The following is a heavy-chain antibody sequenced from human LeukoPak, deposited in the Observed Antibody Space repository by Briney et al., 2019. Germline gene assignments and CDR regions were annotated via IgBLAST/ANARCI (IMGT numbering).Heavy chain of an antibody. J-gene: IGHJ4*02. D-gene: IGHD3-16*02. CDR2: ISAYNGKT. V-gene: IGHV1-18*01. Sequence: ASVKVSCKASGYTFTSYGISWVRQAPGQGLEWMGWISAYNGKTNYVHKLQGGVTMTTDTSTSTANMELMSLRSDDTAVYYWARDDLYDCVWESYRSLCDYWGQGTLVTVSS. CDR1: GYTFTSYG. CDR3: ARDDLYDCVWESYRSLCDY.